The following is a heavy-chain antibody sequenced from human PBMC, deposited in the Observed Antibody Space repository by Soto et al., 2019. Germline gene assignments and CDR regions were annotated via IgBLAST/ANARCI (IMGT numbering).Heavy chain of an antibody. D-gene: IGHD1-26*01. CDR3: ARDDEPGRNCDLAY. CDR2: IFPNGRDK. J-gene: IGHJ4*02. CDR1: GFNFNTYF. Sequence: QVQLVQSGGGVVQPGRSLRLSCAASGFNFNTYFMHWVRQAPGKGLEWVAMIFPNGRDKEYADSVKGRFTISRDTSTNRMYLPMDSLRPEVTAMYYCARDDEPGRNCDLAYLGQGPLVTVSS. V-gene: IGHV3-30*13.